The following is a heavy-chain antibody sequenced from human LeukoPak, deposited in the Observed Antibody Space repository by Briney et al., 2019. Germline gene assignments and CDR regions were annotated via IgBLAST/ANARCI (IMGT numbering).Heavy chain of an antibody. J-gene: IGHJ4*02. D-gene: IGHD5-24*01. CDR3: AVARLAKIRYFDY. CDR1: GGSISSGGYY. V-gene: IGHV4-31*03. Sequence: SQTLSLTCTVSGGSISSGGYYWSWIRQHPGQGLEWIGYIYYGGSTYYNPSLKSRVTISVDTSKNQFSLKLSSVTAADTAVYYCAVARLAKIRYFDYWGQGTLVTVSS. CDR2: IYYGGST.